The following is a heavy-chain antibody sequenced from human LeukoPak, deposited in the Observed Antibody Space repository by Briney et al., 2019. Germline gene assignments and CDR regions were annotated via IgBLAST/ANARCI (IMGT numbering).Heavy chain of an antibody. CDR3: ARARGDYNGFGDNWFDP. J-gene: IGHJ5*02. V-gene: IGHV3-74*01. D-gene: IGHD3-16*01. Sequence: GGSLRLSCAASGFTFTYYWMHWVRQAPGKGPEWVSRVSGDGSTTTYADSVKGRFTVSRDNAKNTLYLQMNSLKVEDTAVYYCARARGDYNGFGDNWFDPWGQGTLVTVSS. CDR1: GFTFTYYW. CDR2: VSGDGSTT.